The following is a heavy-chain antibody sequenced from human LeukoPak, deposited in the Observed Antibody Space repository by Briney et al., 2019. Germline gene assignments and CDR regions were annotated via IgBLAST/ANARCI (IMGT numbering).Heavy chain of an antibody. D-gene: IGHD3-16*02. J-gene: IGHJ5*02. Sequence: GGSLRLSCAASGFTFDDYAMHWVRQAPGKGLEWVSGISWNSGSIGYADSVKGRFTISRDNAKNSLYLQTNSLRAEDTALYYCAKDTRDTFGGVIAANWFDPWGQGTLVTVSS. CDR1: GFTFDDYA. V-gene: IGHV3-9*01. CDR2: ISWNSGSI. CDR3: AKDTRDTFGGVIAANWFDP.